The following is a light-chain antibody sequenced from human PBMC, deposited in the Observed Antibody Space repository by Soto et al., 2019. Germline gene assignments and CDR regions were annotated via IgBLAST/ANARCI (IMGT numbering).Light chain of an antibody. Sequence: EIVLTQSPGTLSLSPGERAPLSCRAPESVSSNYLAWYPQNPGQAPRVLIYGASIRATGSPDRFSGSGSETAFTLTISRLEPEDFAVYYCQQYGTSPRTFGQGTKVDIK. V-gene: IGKV3-20*01. J-gene: IGKJ1*01. CDR3: QQYGTSPRT. CDR2: GAS. CDR1: ESVSSNY.